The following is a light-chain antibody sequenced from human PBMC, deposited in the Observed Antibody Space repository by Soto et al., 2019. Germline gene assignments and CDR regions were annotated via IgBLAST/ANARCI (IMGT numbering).Light chain of an antibody. J-gene: IGKJ5*01. V-gene: IGKV3-20*01. CDR2: GAS. CDR3: QQYGSTPLVS. Sequence: VLTQSPGTLSLSPGESATLSCRASQTVSITYLTWYQQKPGQAPRLLIFGASKRATGIPDRFSGSGSGRNFTLTISGLEPEDFAVYYCQQYGSTPLVSFGQGTRLEIK. CDR1: QTVSITY.